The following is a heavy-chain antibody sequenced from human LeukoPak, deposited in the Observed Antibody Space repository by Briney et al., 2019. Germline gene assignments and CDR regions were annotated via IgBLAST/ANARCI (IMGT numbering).Heavy chain of an antibody. J-gene: IGHJ6*02. D-gene: IGHD3-10*01. CDR3: AGDYGSGSYL. CDR1: GDSINNFY. Sequence: SETLSLTCTVSGDSINNFYWSWFRQPPGKGLEWIGYIYYSGSTNYNPSLESRVTISIQTSKNHFSLTLTSVTAADTAVYYCAGDYGSGSYLWGQGTTVTVSS. CDR2: IYYSGST. V-gene: IGHV4-59*01.